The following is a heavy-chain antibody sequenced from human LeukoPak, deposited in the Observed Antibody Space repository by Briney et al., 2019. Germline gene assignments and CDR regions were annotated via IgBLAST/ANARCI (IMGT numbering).Heavy chain of an antibody. Sequence: GESLKISCKGSEYSFTSYWIGWVRQMPGKGLEWMGIIYPGDSDTKYSPSFQGQVTISADKSINTAYLQWNSLKASDTAMYYCARSYDSRGYEPAGAFDIWGQGTMVTVSS. CDR1: EYSFTSYW. D-gene: IGHD3-22*01. CDR2: IYPGDSDT. CDR3: ARSYDSRGYEPAGAFDI. V-gene: IGHV5-51*01. J-gene: IGHJ3*02.